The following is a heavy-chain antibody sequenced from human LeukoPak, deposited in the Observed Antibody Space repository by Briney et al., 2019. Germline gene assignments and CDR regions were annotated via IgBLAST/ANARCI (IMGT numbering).Heavy chain of an antibody. V-gene: IGHV4-34*01. D-gene: IGHD3-9*01. J-gene: IGHJ4*02. CDR2: INHSGSA. CDR3: ARLGRGRYFDWLLSDRPFDY. Sequence: PSETLSLTCAVYGGSFSGYYWSWIRQPPGKGLEWIGEINHSGSANYNPSLKSRVTISVDTSKNQFSLKLSSVTAADTAVYYCARLGRGRYFDWLLSDRPFDYWGQGTLVTVSS. CDR1: GGSFSGYY.